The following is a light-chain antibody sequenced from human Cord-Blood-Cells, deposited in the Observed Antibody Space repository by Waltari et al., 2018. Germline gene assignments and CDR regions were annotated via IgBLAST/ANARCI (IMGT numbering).Light chain of an antibody. CDR3: SSYTSSSTNWV. Sequence: QSALTQPAYVSGSPGQSITISCTGTSSDVGGYNYVSWYQQHPGKAPKLMIYDVSNRPSGVSNRFSGSKSGNTASLTISGLQAEDEADYYCSSYTSSSTNWVFGGGTKLTVL. CDR1: SSDVGGYNY. V-gene: IGLV2-14*01. J-gene: IGLJ3*02. CDR2: DVS.